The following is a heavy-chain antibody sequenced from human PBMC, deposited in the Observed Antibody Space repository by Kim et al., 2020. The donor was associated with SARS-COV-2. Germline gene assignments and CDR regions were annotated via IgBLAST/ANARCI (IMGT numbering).Heavy chain of an antibody. Sequence: SETLSLTCAVYVGSFSDYHWTWIRQSPGKGLEWIGEIDHSGATNYNPSLKSRVAMSVDTSKNQFSLNLKSVTAADTAVYFCARGRAGVVPSPIRGLGPYFDYYALDVWGQGTPVSVSS. D-gene: IGHD2-15*01. V-gene: IGHV4-34*01. CDR2: IDHSGAT. J-gene: IGHJ6*02. CDR3: ARGRAGVVPSPIRGLGPYFDYYALDV. CDR1: VGSFSDYH.